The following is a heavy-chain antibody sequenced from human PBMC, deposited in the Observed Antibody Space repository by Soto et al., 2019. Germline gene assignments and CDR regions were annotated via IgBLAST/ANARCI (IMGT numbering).Heavy chain of an antibody. J-gene: IGHJ4*02. CDR2: MNPTTGKT. Sequence: ASVKVSCKASGYTFTTCDIHWVRQAPGRGLEWMGWMNPTTGKTGNAQRFQGRVTMTRDTSTSTAYMEVSSLRSEDTGVYYCVRRKERSDPHYFDAWGQGTLVTVSS. CDR3: VRRKERSDPHYFDA. CDR1: GYTFTTCD. D-gene: IGHD6-25*01. V-gene: IGHV1-8*02.